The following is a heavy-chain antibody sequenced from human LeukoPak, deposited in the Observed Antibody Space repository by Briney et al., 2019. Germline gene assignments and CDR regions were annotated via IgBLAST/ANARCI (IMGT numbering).Heavy chain of an antibody. CDR2: INHSGST. CDR1: GGSFSGYY. J-gene: IGHJ5*02. Sequence: SETLSLTCAVYGGSFSGYYWSWIRQPPGKGLEWIGEINHSGSTNYNPSLKSRVTISVDTSKNQFSLKLSSVTAADTAVYYCASQRYLYYYDSSGHQRGSDPWGQGTLVTVSS. V-gene: IGHV4-34*01. D-gene: IGHD3-22*01. CDR3: ASQRYLYYYDSSGHQRGSDP.